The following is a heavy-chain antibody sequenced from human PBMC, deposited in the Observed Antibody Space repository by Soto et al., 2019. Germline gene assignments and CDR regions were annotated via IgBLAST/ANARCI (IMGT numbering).Heavy chain of an antibody. CDR2: ISAYNGNT. D-gene: IGHD3-3*01. CDR3: ARDSPEQPGYDFWSGYYTGAYYYYGMDV. J-gene: IGHJ6*02. Sequence: ASVKVSCKASGYTFTSYGISWVRQAPGQGLEWMGWISAYNGNTNYAQKLQGRVTMTTDTSTSTAYMELRSLRSDDTAVYYCARDSPEQPGYDFWSGYYTGAYYYYGMDVWGQGTTVTVSS. V-gene: IGHV1-18*01. CDR1: GYTFTSYG.